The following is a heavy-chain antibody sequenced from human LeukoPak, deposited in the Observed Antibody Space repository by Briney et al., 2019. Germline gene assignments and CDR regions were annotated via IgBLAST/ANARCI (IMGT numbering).Heavy chain of an antibody. J-gene: IGHJ3*02. CDR2: ISGSGGST. V-gene: IGHV3-23*01. CDR3: ARAVAGWDAFDI. D-gene: IGHD6-19*01. Sequence: GGSLRLSCAASGFTFSSYAMCWVRQAPGKGLEWVSAISGSGGSTYYADSVKGRFTISRDNSKNTLYLQMNSLRAEDTAVYYCARAVAGWDAFDIWGQGTMVTVSS. CDR1: GFTFSSYA.